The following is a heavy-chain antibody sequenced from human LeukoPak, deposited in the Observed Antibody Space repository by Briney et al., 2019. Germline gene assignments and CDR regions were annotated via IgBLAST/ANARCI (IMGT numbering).Heavy chain of an antibody. CDR3: AKDRAYYYDSSAYYYFNY. J-gene: IGHJ4*02. V-gene: IGHV3-23*01. CDR1: GFTFSNCA. CDR2: ISGSAGST. D-gene: IGHD3-22*01. Sequence: GGSLRLSCAASGFTFSNCAMTWVRQAPGKGLEWVSSISGSAGSTYYADSVKGRFTISRDNSKSTLYLQMNSLRAEDTAVYYCAKDRAYYYDSSAYYYFNYWGQGTLVTVSS.